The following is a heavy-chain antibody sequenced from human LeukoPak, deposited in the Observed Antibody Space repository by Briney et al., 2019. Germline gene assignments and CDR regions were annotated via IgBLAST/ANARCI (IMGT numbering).Heavy chain of an antibody. CDR2: ISAYSGNT. D-gene: IGHD2-2*03. J-gene: IGHJ3*02. Sequence: ASVKVSCKASGYTFTSYGISWVRQAPGQGLEWMGWISAYSGNTNYAQKLQGRVTMTTDTSTSTAYMELRSLRSDDTAVYYCARDRPGCCSSTSCLDAFDIWGQGTMVTVSS. CDR1: GYTFTSYG. V-gene: IGHV1-18*01. CDR3: ARDRPGCCSSTSCLDAFDI.